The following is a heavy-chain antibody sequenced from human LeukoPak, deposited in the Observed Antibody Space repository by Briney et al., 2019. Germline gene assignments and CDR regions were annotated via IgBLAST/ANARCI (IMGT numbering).Heavy chain of an antibody. V-gene: IGHV3-30-3*01. D-gene: IGHD7-27*01. CDR2: ISYDGSNK. CDR1: GFTFSSYA. J-gene: IGHJ4*02. CDR3: ARETLFLTGDYFDY. Sequence: GGSRRLSCAASGFTFSSYAMHWVRQAPGKGLEWVAVISYDGSNKYYADSVKGRFTISRDNSKNTLYLQMNSLRAEDTAVYYCARETLFLTGDYFDYWGQGTLVTVSS.